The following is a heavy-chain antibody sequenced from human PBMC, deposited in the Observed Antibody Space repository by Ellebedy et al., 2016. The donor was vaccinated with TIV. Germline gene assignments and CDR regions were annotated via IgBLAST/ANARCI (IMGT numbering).Heavy chain of an antibody. CDR3: AKKVGTGLSLDY. V-gene: IGHV3-23*01. CDR2: MSVTFNKN. J-gene: IGHJ4*02. CDR1: GFTFSNSA. Sequence: PGGSLRLSCAASGFTFSNSAMSWVRQAPGKGLEWVSAMSVTFNKNYYIDSVKGRFTIPRDNSKSTLYLQMNSLRAEDTAVYYCAKKVGTGLSLDYWGQGTLVTVSS. D-gene: IGHD2/OR15-2a*01.